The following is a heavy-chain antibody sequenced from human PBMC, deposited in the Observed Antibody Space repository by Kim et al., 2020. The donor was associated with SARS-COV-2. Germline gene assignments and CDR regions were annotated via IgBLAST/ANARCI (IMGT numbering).Heavy chain of an antibody. CDR3: ARVFLGAGGYFQH. Sequence: GGSMRLSCAASGFIFSSYWMHLVRQAPGKGLVWVSRITIDVSSTSYADSVKGRFTISRDNAKNTLYLQMNSLRADDTAVYYCARVFLGAGGYFQHWGQGTLVTVSS. V-gene: IGHV3-74*01. D-gene: IGHD1-26*01. J-gene: IGHJ1*01. CDR2: ITIDVSST. CDR1: GFIFSSYW.